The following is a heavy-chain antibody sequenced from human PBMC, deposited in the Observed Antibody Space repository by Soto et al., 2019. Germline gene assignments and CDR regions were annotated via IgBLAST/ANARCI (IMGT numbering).Heavy chain of an antibody. J-gene: IGHJ3*01. CDR2: ISFDSRDK. CDR1: GFTFSAYG. CDR3: ARVCGGDCGNAFDV. V-gene: IGHV3-33*05. D-gene: IGHD2-21*02. Sequence: QVQLVESGGGVVQPGRSLRLSCAASGFTFSAYGIHWVRQAPGKGLEGVATISFDSRDKLYVDSMKGRLTISRENSLNTVYLQMDSLRAEDTVVYHCARVCGGDCGNAFDVWGQGTVVTVSS.